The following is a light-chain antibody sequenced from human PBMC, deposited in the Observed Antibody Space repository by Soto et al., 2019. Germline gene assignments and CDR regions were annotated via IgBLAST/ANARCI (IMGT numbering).Light chain of an antibody. CDR3: SSYRSSSTPVV. V-gene: IGLV2-14*01. CDR2: DVS. CDR1: SSDVGGYNY. Sequence: QSALTQPASVSGSPGQSITISCTGTSSDVGGYNYVSWYQQHPGKDPKLMIYDVSNRPSGVSNRFSGSKSGNTASLTISGLQAEDEADYYCSSYRSSSTPVVFGGGTKLTVL. J-gene: IGLJ2*01.